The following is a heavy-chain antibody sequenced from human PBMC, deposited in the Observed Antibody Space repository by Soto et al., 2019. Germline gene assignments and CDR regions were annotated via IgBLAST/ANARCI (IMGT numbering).Heavy chain of an antibody. CDR1: GGSISSSSYY. CDR2: IYYSGST. V-gene: IGHV4-39*01. J-gene: IGHJ6*02. Sequence: QLQLQESGPGLVKPSETLSLTCTVSGGSISSSSYYWGWIRQPPGKGLEWIGSIYYSGSTYYNPSLKSRVTISVDTSKNQFSLKLSSVTAADTAVYYCARLDLYSRSSMGWSVYYYYYGMDVWGQGTTVTVSS. D-gene: IGHD6-6*01. CDR3: ARLDLYSRSSMGWSVYYYYYGMDV.